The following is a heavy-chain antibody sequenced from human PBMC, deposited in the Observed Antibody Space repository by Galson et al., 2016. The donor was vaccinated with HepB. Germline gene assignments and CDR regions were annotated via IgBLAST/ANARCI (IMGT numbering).Heavy chain of an antibody. CDR1: GGSISSGGYY. J-gene: IGHJ4*02. Sequence: TLSLTCTVSGGSISSGGYYWSWIRQHPGKGLEWIGYIYYSGSTYYNPSLKSRVTISVDTSRNQFSLKLSSVTAADTAVYYCARKDGDYLFGQFDCWGQGTLVTVSS. V-gene: IGHV4-31*03. CDR2: IYYSGST. D-gene: IGHD4-17*01. CDR3: ARKDGDYLFGQFDC.